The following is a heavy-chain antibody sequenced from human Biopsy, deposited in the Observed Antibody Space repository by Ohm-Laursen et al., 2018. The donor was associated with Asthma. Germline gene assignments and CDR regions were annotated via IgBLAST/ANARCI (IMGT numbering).Heavy chain of an antibody. V-gene: IGHV4-30-2*06. CDR2: IYRNGDT. CDR3: ARGWNCGGDCYSLDS. Sequence: SQTLSLTCAASGDSIDSGDYSWTWIRQSPGVGLEWIGYIYRNGDTYYNPTLKNRVTISIDRSKNQFSLWLRTVTAADTAVYYCARGWNCGGDCYSLDSWGQGTLVTVSS. CDR1: GDSIDSGDYS. D-gene: IGHD2-21*02. J-gene: IGHJ4*02.